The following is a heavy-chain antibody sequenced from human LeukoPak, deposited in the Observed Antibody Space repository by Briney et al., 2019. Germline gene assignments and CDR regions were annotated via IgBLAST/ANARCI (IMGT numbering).Heavy chain of an antibody. Sequence: EASVKVSCKASGYTFTSYAMNWVRQAPGQGLEWMGWINTNTGNPTYAQGFTGRFVFSLDTSVSTAYLQISSLKAEDTAVYYCARDSAPPKLWFGELLYWTSGDENWFDPWGQGTLVTVSS. CDR1: GYTFTSYA. CDR3: ARDSAPPKLWFGELLYWTSGDENWFDP. V-gene: IGHV7-4-1*02. D-gene: IGHD3-10*01. J-gene: IGHJ5*02. CDR2: INTNTGNP.